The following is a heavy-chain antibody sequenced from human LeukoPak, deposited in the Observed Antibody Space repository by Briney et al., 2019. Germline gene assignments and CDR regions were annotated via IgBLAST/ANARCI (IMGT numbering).Heavy chain of an antibody. D-gene: IGHD5-24*01. V-gene: IGHV3-23*01. CDR2: ITGDGTST. J-gene: IGHJ4*02. CDR1: GLTFSSYA. CDR3: AKDDAWLQFDD. Sequence: GGSLRLSCAASGLTFSSYAMSWVRQAPGKGLEWVSGITGDGTSTYYADSVKGRFTISRDNYKSTVYLQMNSLRADDTAVYYCAKDDAWLQFDDWGQGTLVTVSS.